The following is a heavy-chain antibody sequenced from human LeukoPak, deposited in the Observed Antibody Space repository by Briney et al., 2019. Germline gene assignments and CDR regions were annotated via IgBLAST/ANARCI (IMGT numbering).Heavy chain of an antibody. CDR1: GFTFSDYY. CDR3: ARDKGVTSMDH. V-gene: IGHV3-11*04. Sequence: GGSLRLSCAASGFTFSDYYMSWIRQAPGKGLEWVSYISSSGSTIYYADSVKGRFTISRDNSKNMLYLQMNSLRTEDTAVYYCARDKGVTSMDHWGQGTLVTVSS. D-gene: IGHD3-10*01. J-gene: IGHJ4*02. CDR2: ISSSGSTI.